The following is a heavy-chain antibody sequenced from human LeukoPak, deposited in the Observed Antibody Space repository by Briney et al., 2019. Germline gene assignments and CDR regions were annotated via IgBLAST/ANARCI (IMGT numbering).Heavy chain of an antibody. CDR3: ASSPLYCSGGSCYGRLDP. J-gene: IGHJ5*02. Sequence: PSETLSLTCAVSGYSISSSYYWGWIRQPPGKGLEWIGSIYHSGSTYYNPSLKSRVTISVDTSKNQFSLKLSSVTAADTAVYYCASSPLYCSGGSCYGRLDPWGQGTLVTVSS. V-gene: IGHV4-38-2*01. CDR1: GYSISSSYY. CDR2: IYHSGST. D-gene: IGHD2-15*01.